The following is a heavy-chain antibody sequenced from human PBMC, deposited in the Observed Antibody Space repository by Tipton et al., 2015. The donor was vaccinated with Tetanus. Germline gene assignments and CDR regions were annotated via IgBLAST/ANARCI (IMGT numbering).Heavy chain of an antibody. D-gene: IGHD6-13*01. CDR2: VDYSGST. Sequence: GLVKPSETLSLTCTVSDASITNSDFSWGWIRQLPGRGLEWIGSVDYSGSTYYNPSLKSRVAIFGDTSKNHFSLRLSSVTAADAAVYYCARLSIASTGTYGLTFYYGMDVWGPGTTVTVSS. V-gene: IGHV4-39*02. CDR1: DASITNSDFS. CDR3: ARLSIASTGTYGLTFYYGMDV. J-gene: IGHJ6*02.